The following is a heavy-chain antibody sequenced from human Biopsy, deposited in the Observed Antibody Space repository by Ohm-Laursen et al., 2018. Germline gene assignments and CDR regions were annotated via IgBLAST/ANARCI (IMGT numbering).Heavy chain of an antibody. CDR1: GYTFTAFS. Sequence: SVKVSCKPSGYTFTAFSVHWLRQAPGQGLEWMGWINPKSGDTDYPQNFQGRVSMTRDTSISTAYMDQSRLRSDDTAVYYCARGRRHCSGTCSRWYFDLWGRGTLVTVSS. CDR2: INPKSGDT. D-gene: IGHD2-2*01. CDR3: ARGRRHCSGTCSRWYFDL. J-gene: IGHJ2*01. V-gene: IGHV1-2*02.